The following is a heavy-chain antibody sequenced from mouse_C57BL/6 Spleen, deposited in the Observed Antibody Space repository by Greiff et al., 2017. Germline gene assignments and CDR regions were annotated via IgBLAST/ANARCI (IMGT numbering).Heavy chain of an antibody. CDR3: ARVDYYGSNSYAMDY. CDR2: INYDGSST. Sequence: EVHLVESEGGLVQPGSSMKLSCTASGFTFSDYYMAWVRQVPEKGLEWVANINYDGSSTYYLDSLKGRFIISRDNAKTILYLQMSILKSEDTATYYCARVDYYGSNSYAMDYWGQGTSVTVSS. CDR1: GFTFSDYY. J-gene: IGHJ4*01. D-gene: IGHD1-1*01. V-gene: IGHV5-16*01.